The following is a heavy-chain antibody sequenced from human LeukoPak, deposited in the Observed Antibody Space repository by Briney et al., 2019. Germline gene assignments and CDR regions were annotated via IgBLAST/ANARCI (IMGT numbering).Heavy chain of an antibody. CDR3: ARDGFGTGSN. CDR2: IKQDGSEK. D-gene: IGHD3-16*01. V-gene: IGHV3-7*03. J-gene: IGHJ4*02. Sequence: PGRSLRLSCAASGFTFSSYAMHWVRQAPGKGLEWVANIKQDGSEKNYVDSVKGRFIISRDNAKNSLYLQMNTLRADDTAVDYCARDGFGTGSNWGQGTLVTVSS. CDR1: GFTFSSYA.